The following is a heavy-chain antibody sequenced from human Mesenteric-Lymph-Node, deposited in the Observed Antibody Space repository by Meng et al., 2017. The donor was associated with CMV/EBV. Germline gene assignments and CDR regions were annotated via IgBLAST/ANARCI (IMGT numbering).Heavy chain of an antibody. CDR3: ARVTLEMGASYNWFDP. J-gene: IGHJ5*02. CDR2: MNPNSGNT. D-gene: IGHD1-26*01. V-gene: IGHV1-8*01. CDR1: EYILTNFD. Sequence: ASVKVSCKPSEYILTNFDINWVRQATGQGLEWMGWMNPNSGNTGYAQKFQGRVTMTRNTSTNTAYMELSSLRSEDTAVYYCARVTLEMGASYNWFDPWGQGTLVTVSS.